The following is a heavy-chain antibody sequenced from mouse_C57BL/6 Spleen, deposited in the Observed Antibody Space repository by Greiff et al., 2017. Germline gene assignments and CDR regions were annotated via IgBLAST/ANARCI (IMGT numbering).Heavy chain of an antibody. CDR1: GFTFSSYG. J-gene: IGHJ3*01. CDR2: ISSGGSYT. Sequence: EVQGVESGGDLVKPGGSLKLSCAASGFTFSSYGMSWVRQTPDKRLEWVATISSGGSYTYYPDSVKGRFTISRDNAKNTLYLQMSSLKSEDTAMYDCARRESTEFAYWGQGTLVTVSA. V-gene: IGHV5-6*01. CDR3: ARRESTEFAY. D-gene: IGHD1-1*01.